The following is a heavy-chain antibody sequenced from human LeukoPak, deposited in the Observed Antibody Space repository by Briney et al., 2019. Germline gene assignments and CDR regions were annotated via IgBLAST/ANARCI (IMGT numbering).Heavy chain of an antibody. CDR1: GGSLSSYY. V-gene: IGHV4-59*01. CDR3: ARGGIQLWSPFDY. J-gene: IGHJ4*02. CDR2: IYYSGST. Sequence: SETLSLTCTVSGGSLSSYYWSWIRQPPGKGLEWIGYIYYSGSTNYNPSLKSRVTISVDTSKNQFSLKLSSVTAADTAVYYCARGGIQLWSPFDYWGQGTLVTVSS. D-gene: IGHD5-18*01.